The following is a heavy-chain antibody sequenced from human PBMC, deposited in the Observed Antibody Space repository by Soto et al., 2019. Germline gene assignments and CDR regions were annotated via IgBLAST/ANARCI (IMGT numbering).Heavy chain of an antibody. CDR3: ARGPREMMIFDY. CDR2: IIPIFGTA. Sequence: ASVKVSCKASGGTFSSYAISWVRQAPGQGLEWMGGIIPIFGTANYAQKFQGRVTITADESTSTAYMELSSLRSEDTAVYYCARGPREMMIFDYWGQGTLVTVSS. V-gene: IGHV1-69*13. D-gene: IGHD3-16*01. J-gene: IGHJ4*02. CDR1: GGTFSSYA.